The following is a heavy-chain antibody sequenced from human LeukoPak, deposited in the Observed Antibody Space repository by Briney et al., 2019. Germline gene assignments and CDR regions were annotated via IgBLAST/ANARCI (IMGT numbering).Heavy chain of an antibody. Sequence: GGSLRLSCAASGFTFDDYATHWVRQAPGKGLEWVSGISWNSGSIGYADSVKGRFTISRDNAKNSLYLQMNSLRAEDTALYYCAKDITMVQGVIPDAFDIWGQGTMVTVSS. J-gene: IGHJ3*02. D-gene: IGHD3-10*01. CDR3: AKDITMVQGVIPDAFDI. CDR2: ISWNSGSI. V-gene: IGHV3-9*01. CDR1: GFTFDDYA.